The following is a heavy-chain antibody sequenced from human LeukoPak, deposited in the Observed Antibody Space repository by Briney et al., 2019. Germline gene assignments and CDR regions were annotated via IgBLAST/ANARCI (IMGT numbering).Heavy chain of an antibody. CDR3: ARGRARLEPHY. CDR2: INHNGST. V-gene: IGHV4-39*07. J-gene: IGHJ4*02. CDR1: GGSISSTIYY. D-gene: IGHD1-14*01. Sequence: SETLSLTCTVSGGSISSTIYYWGWIRQPPGKGLEWIGEINHNGSTNYNPSLKSRVTISVDTSKNQFSLKLSSVTAADTAVYYCARGRARLEPHYWGQGTLVTVSS.